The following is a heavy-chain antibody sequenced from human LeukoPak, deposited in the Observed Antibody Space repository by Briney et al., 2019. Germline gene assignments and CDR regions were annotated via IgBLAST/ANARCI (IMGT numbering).Heavy chain of an antibody. CDR3: ARVGLGYCSGGSCYSLDY. Sequence: SGGSLRLSCAASGFTFSSYSMNWVRQAPGKGPEWVSSISSSSSYIYYADSVKGRFTISRDNAKNSLYLQMNSLRAEDTAVYYCARVGLGYCSGGSCYSLDYWGQGTLVTVSS. CDR1: GFTFSSYS. D-gene: IGHD2-15*01. J-gene: IGHJ4*02. CDR2: ISSSSSYI. V-gene: IGHV3-21*01.